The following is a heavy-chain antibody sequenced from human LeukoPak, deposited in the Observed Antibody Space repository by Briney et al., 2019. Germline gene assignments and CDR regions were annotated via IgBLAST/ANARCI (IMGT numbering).Heavy chain of an antibody. Sequence: GGSLRLSCVASGFTFSTYAMSWVRQAPGKGLEWVSTINDSGGTSYYADSVKGRFTISRDNSKNTLYLQMNSLRAEDTAVYYCAKDRSGWYRDDYWGQGTLVTVSS. D-gene: IGHD6-19*01. CDR2: INDSGGTS. CDR3: AKDRSGWYRDDY. CDR1: GFTFSTYA. J-gene: IGHJ4*02. V-gene: IGHV3-23*01.